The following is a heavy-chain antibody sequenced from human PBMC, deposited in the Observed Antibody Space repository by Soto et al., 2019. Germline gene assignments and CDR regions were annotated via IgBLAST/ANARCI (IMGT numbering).Heavy chain of an antibody. CDR1: GGSFSGYY. V-gene: IGHV4-34*01. Sequence: SETLSLTCAVYGGSFSGYYWSWIRQPPGKGLEWIGEINHSGSTNYNPSLKSRVTISVDTSKNQFSLKLSSVTAADTAVYYCARAGRRQCSSWVYYYYYYGMDVWGQGTTVTVSS. D-gene: IGHD6-13*01. CDR3: ARAGRRQCSSWVYYYYYYGMDV. CDR2: INHSGST. J-gene: IGHJ6*02.